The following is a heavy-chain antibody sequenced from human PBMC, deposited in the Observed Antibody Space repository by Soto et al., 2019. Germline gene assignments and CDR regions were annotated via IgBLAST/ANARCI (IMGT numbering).Heavy chain of an antibody. CDR1: GGSISSSNW. D-gene: IGHD2-2*01. V-gene: IGHV4-4*02. CDR3: ARSIVVAPAATNWFDT. CDR2: IYHSGST. J-gene: IGHJ5*02. Sequence: SETLSLTCAVSGGSISSSNWWSWVRQPPGKGLEWIGEIYHSGSTNYNPSLKSRVTISVDKSKNQFSLKLSSVTAADTAVYYCARSIVVAPAATNWFDTWGQGTLVTVSS.